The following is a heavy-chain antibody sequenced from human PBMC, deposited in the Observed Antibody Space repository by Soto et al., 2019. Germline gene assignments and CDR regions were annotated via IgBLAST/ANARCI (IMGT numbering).Heavy chain of an antibody. CDR2: INLDGGEE. J-gene: IGHJ4*02. V-gene: IGHV3-7*01. CDR3: AREARATFDY. Sequence: GGSLRLSCVASGFTFDDYAMHWVRQAPGKGPEWVATINLDGGEEYYVDSVKGRFTISRDNAKNSLYLQMNTLRAEDTAVYYCAREARATFDYWGQGTLVTVSS. CDR1: GFTFDDYA.